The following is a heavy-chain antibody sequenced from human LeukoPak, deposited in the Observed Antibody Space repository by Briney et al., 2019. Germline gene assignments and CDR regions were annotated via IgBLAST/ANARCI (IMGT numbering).Heavy chain of an antibody. V-gene: IGHV4-4*02. D-gene: IGHD3-3*01. J-gene: IGHJ5*02. Sequence: SETLSLTCAVSGSSISSSNWWSWVRQPPGKGLEWIGEIYHSGSTNYNPSLKSRVTISVDKSKNQFSLKLSSVTAADTAVYYCARSAGYYDFWSGYFGLNNWFDPWGQGTLVTVSS. CDR1: GSSISSSNW. CDR3: ARSAGYYDFWSGYFGLNNWFDP. CDR2: IYHSGST.